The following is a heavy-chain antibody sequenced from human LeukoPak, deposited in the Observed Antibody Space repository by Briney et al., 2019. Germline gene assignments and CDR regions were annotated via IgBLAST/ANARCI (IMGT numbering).Heavy chain of an antibody. Sequence: GGSLRLSCAASGFTVSSNYMSWVRQAPGKGLEWVSVIYSGGSTYYADSVKGRFTISRDNAKNTLYLQMNSLRAEDTAVYYCAREEMATTAVDYWGQGTLVTVSS. V-gene: IGHV3-53*01. J-gene: IGHJ4*02. CDR3: AREEMATTAVDY. D-gene: IGHD5-24*01. CDR1: GFTVSSNY. CDR2: IYSGGST.